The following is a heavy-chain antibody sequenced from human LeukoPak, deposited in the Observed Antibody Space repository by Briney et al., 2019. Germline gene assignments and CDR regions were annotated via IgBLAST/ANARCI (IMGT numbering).Heavy chain of an antibody. CDR2: ISGSGGST. D-gene: IGHD3-22*01. CDR3: ARDFDSSGYYYVEVGGTFDY. J-gene: IGHJ4*02. V-gene: IGHV3-23*01. CDR1: GFTFSSYA. Sequence: GGSLRLSCAASGFTFSSYAMSWVRQAPGKGLEWVSAISGSGGSTYYADSVKGRFTISRDNSKNTLYLQMDSLRAEDTAVYYCARDFDSSGYYYVEVGGTFDYWGQGTLVTVSS.